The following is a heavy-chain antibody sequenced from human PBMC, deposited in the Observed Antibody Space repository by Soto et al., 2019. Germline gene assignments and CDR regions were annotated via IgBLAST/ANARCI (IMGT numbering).Heavy chain of an antibody. D-gene: IGHD3-9*01. V-gene: IGHV6-1*01. CDR1: GDSVSSNSAT. Sequence: SQTLSLTCAISGDSVSSNSATWDWIRQSPSRGLEWLGRTYYRSKWSKDYAVSVKSRITITPDTSKNQFSLQLSSVTPEDTGVYFSAKLTGSGGKWGQGTLVTSPQ. J-gene: IGHJ4*02. CDR3: AKLTGSGGK. CDR2: TYYRSKWSK.